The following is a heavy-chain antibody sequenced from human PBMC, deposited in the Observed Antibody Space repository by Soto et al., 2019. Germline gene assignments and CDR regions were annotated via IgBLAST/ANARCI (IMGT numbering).Heavy chain of an antibody. CDR1: GVSTTTYY. V-gene: IGHV4-59*01. J-gene: IGHJ6*02. CDR3: AGMRTGSQGGGMDV. Sequence: QVQLQQAGPGLVRHSETLSLTCTVSGVSTTTYYWTWIRQPPGKGLEWIGYVYHSGHTNYNPSLKSRVTMSLDTSKNRFSLKLTSVTAADTAMYYCAGMRTGSQGGGMDVWGQGTKVTVS. D-gene: IGHD1-1*01. CDR2: VYHSGHT.